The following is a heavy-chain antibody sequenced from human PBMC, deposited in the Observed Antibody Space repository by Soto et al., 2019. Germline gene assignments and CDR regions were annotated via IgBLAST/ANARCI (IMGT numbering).Heavy chain of an antibody. Sequence: QVQLVQSGAEVKKPGASVKVSCEASGYTFTNYYIHWVRQAPGQGLEWMAVINPSGGSTRYAQKFQGRVTMTRDTSTSIVYMELSSLRSKDTAVYYCAKTYGFLGGYYFDYWGQGTLVTVSS. CDR2: INPSGGST. D-gene: IGHD3-16*01. CDR3: AKTYGFLGGYYFDY. V-gene: IGHV1-46*01. J-gene: IGHJ4*02. CDR1: GYTFTNYY.